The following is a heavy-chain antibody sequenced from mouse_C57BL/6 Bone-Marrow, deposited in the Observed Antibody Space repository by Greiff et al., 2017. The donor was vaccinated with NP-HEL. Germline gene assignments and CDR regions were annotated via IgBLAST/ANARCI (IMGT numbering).Heavy chain of an antibody. V-gene: IGHV1-5*01. CDR1: GYTFTSYW. J-gene: IGHJ4*01. Sequence: EVQLQQSGTVLARPGASVKMSCKTSGYTFTSYWMHWVKQRPGQGLEWIGAIYPGNSDTSYNQKFKGKAKLTAVTSASTAYMELSSLTNEGSAVYYCTYGNYYYAMDYWGQGTSVTVSS. CDR2: IYPGNSDT. D-gene: IGHD2-1*01. CDR3: TYGNYYYAMDY.